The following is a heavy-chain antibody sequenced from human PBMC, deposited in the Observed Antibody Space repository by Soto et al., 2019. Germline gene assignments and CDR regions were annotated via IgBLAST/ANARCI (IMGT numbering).Heavy chain of an antibody. CDR2: IYYSGST. D-gene: IGHD6-13*01. CDR3: ARPPMYSSSWYYFDY. J-gene: IGHJ4*02. CDR1: GGSISSSSYY. Sequence: SETLSLTCTVSGGSISSSSYYWGWIRQPPGKGLEWIGSIYYSGSTYYNPSLKSRVTISVDTSKNPFSLKLSSVTAADTAVYYCARPPMYSSSWYYFDYWGQGTLVTVSS. V-gene: IGHV4-39*01.